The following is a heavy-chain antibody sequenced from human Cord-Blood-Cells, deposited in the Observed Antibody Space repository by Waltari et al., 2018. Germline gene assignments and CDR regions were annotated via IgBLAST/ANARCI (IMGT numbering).Heavy chain of an antibody. CDR3: AREGEAIGSGSYYYYYGMDV. D-gene: IGHD3-10*01. J-gene: IGHJ6*02. V-gene: IGHV4-34*01. CDR2: INHSGST. Sequence: QVQLQQWGAGLLKPSETLSLTCAVSGGSFSGYYWSWIRQPPGKGLEWIGEINHSGSTNYNPSLKSRVTISVDTSKNQFSLKLSSVTAADTAVYYCAREGEAIGSGSYYYYYGMDVWGQGTTVTVSS. CDR1: GGSFSGYY.